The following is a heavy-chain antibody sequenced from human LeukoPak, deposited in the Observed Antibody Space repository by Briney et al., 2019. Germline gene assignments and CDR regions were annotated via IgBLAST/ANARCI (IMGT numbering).Heavy chain of an antibody. CDR2: IRQDGNEK. Sequence: GGSLRLSCVASGFSFSGYWMTWVRQAPGKGLEWVANIRQDGNEKYFVDSVKGRFTISRDNAKNSLYLQMSSLSADDTAVYYCARGPPNTVTTSWYFDLWGRGTLVTVSS. CDR1: GFSFSGYW. CDR3: ARGPPNTVTTSWYFDL. J-gene: IGHJ2*01. V-gene: IGHV3-7*01. D-gene: IGHD4-17*01.